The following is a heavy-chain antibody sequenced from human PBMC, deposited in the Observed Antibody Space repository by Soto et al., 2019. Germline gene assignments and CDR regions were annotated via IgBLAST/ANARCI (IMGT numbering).Heavy chain of an antibody. D-gene: IGHD6-19*01. CDR2: IYYSGST. V-gene: IGHV4-59*08. J-gene: IGHJ4*02. Sequence: PSETLSLTCTVSGGCISSYYWSWIRQPPGKGLEWIGYIYYSGSTNYNPSLKSRVTISVGTSKNQFSLKLSSVTAADTAVYYCARHGSWLGYFDYWGQGTLVTVSS. CDR1: GGCISSYY. CDR3: ARHGSWLGYFDY.